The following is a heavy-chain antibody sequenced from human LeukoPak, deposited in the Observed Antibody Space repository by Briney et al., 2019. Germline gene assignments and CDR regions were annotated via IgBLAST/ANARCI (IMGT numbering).Heavy chain of an antibody. J-gene: IGHJ6*02. D-gene: IGHD3-22*01. Sequence: PSETLSPPCTVSGGSTSSGGYYWSWIRQHPGKGLEWIGYTYYSGSTYYNPSLKSRVTISVDTSKNQFSLKLSSVTAADTAVYYCAREYYYDSSGSGTYYYYYGMDVWGQGTTVTVSS. CDR3: AREYYYDSSGSGTYYYYYGMDV. V-gene: IGHV4-31*03. CDR1: GGSTSSGGYY. CDR2: TYYSGST.